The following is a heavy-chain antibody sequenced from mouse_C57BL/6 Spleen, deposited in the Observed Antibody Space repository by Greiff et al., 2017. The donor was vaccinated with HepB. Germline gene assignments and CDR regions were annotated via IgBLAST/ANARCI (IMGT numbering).Heavy chain of an antibody. CDR1: GYSITSGYY. V-gene: IGHV3-6*01. J-gene: IGHJ2*01. D-gene: IGHD2-5*01. Sequence: ESGPGLVKPSQSLSLTCSVTGYSITSGYYWNWIRQFPGNKLEWMGYISYDGSNNYNPSLKNRISITRDTSKNQFFLKLNSVTTEDTATYYCAKLYSNFDYWGQGTTLTVSS. CDR3: AKLYSNFDY. CDR2: ISYDGSN.